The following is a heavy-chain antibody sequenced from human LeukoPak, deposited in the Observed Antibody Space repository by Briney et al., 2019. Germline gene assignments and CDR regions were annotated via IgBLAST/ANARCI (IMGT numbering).Heavy chain of an antibody. Sequence: SETLSLTCTVSGGSISSSNYYWGWIRQPPGKGLEWIGSIYYSGSTYYNPSLKSRVTISVDTSKNQFSLKLSSVTAADTAVYYCASIPCTSTSCYIDYWGQGTLVTVSS. CDR1: GGSISSSNYY. J-gene: IGHJ4*02. CDR3: ASIPCTSTSCYIDY. D-gene: IGHD2-2*02. CDR2: IYYSGST. V-gene: IGHV4-39*01.